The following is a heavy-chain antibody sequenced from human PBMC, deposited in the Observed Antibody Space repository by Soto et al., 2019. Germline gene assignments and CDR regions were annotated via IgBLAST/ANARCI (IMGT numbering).Heavy chain of an antibody. J-gene: IGHJ5*02. CDR3: AHTTTTVTWWFDP. CDR1: GFSLTTSGVG. Sequence: QITLKESGPTLVKPTQTLTLTCTFSGFSLTTSGVGVGWIRQPPGKALEWLALIYWDDDKRYSPSLKSRPTITHHTPTTQVVLTMTTMAPADTATYFCAHTTTTVTWWFDPWGQGTLVTVSS. D-gene: IGHD4-17*01. V-gene: IGHV2-5*02. CDR2: IYWDDDK.